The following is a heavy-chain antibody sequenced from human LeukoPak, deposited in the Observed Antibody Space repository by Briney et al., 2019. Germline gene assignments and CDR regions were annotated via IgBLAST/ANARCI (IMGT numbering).Heavy chain of an antibody. D-gene: IGHD2-2*01. CDR2: ISAYNGNT. CDR3: ARQRGSTSWSSYYYYMDV. Sequence: ASVKVSCKASGYTFTSYGISWVRQAPGHGLEWMGWISAYNGNTNYAQKLQGRVTMTTDTSTSTAYMELRSLRSDDTAVYYCARQRGSTSWSSYYYYMDVWGKGTTVTVSS. V-gene: IGHV1-18*01. CDR1: GYTFTSYG. J-gene: IGHJ6*03.